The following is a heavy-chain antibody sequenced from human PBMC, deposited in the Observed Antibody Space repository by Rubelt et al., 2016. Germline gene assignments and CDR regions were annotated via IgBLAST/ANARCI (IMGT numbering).Heavy chain of an antibody. D-gene: IGHD6-19*01. V-gene: IGHV4-59*01. J-gene: IGHJ4*02. Sequence: QVQLQESGPGLVKPSETLSLTCSVSGVSISTYYWSWIRQPPGKGLEWIGYIYYSGSTNYNPSLNRRGTISVGTSKSQFSLKLTSVTAADTAVYYCARDPGWPGTFDYWGQGILVTVSS. CDR2: IYYSGST. CDR3: ARDPGWPGTFDY. CDR1: GVSISTYY.